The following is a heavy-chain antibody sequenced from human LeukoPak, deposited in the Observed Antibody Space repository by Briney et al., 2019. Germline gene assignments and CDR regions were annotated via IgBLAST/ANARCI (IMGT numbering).Heavy chain of an antibody. Sequence: SETLSLTCTVSGGSISSGGYYWSWIRQPPGKGLEWIGYIYYSGSTNYNPSLKSRVTISVDTSKNQFSLKLSSVTAADTAVYYCTIFDNWFDPWGQGTLVTVSS. J-gene: IGHJ5*02. CDR1: GGSISSGGYY. CDR2: IYYSGST. CDR3: TIFDNWFDP. D-gene: IGHD3-3*01. V-gene: IGHV4-61*08.